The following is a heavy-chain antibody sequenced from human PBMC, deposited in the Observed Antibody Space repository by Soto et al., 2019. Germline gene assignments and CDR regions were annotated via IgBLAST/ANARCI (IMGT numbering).Heavy chain of an antibody. Sequence: GASVKVSCKASGYTFTSYAMHWVRQAPGQRLEWMGWINAGNGNTKYSQKFQGRVTITRDTSASTAYMELSSLRSEDTAVYYCARDIKLSVYGLDYWGQGTLVTVSS. CDR1: GYTFTSYA. CDR2: INAGNGNT. J-gene: IGHJ4*02. V-gene: IGHV1-3*01. CDR3: ARDIKLSVYGLDY. D-gene: IGHD3-10*01.